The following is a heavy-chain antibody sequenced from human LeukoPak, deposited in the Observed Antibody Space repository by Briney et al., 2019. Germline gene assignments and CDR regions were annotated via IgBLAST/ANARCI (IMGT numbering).Heavy chain of an antibody. V-gene: IGHV3-30*18. CDR3: AKDMVRGVIPYYYYYYGMDV. Sequence: GGSLRLSCAASGFTLSSYGMHWVRQAPGKGQEWVAVISYDGSNKYYADSVKGRFTISRDNSKNTLYLQMNSLRAEDTAVYYCAKDMVRGVIPYYYYYYGMDVWGQGTTVTVSS. J-gene: IGHJ6*02. CDR1: GFTLSSYG. CDR2: ISYDGSNK. D-gene: IGHD3-10*01.